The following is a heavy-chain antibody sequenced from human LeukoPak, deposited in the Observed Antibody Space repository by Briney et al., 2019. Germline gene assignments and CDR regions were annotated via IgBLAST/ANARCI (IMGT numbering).Heavy chain of an antibody. CDR2: MNPNSGNT. CDR1: GYTFTSYD. V-gene: IGHV1-8*01. CDR3: ARTEQQLVPFDY. D-gene: IGHD6-13*01. Sequence: ASVKVSCKASGYTFTSYDINWVRQATGQGLEWMGWMNPNSGNTGYAQKFQGRVAMTRNTSISTAYMELSSLRSEDTAVYYCARTEQQLVPFDYRGQGTLVTVSS. J-gene: IGHJ4*02.